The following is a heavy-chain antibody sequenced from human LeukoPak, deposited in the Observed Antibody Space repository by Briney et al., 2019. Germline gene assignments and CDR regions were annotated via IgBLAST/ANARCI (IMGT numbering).Heavy chain of an antibody. D-gene: IGHD1-26*01. Sequence: GGSLRLASTAHSFTLTSYGMRWVPRAPGKGLDWLAYTRDDGSNDHYAGCVKGRFAIPKDNSKNTVNLQMNSLRAEDTAIYYCGGSGSYYFSPEKSDAFDIWGQGTMVTVSS. V-gene: IGHV3-30*02. CDR1: SFTLTSYG. CDR2: TRDDGSND. J-gene: IGHJ3*02. CDR3: GGSGSYYFSPEKSDAFDI.